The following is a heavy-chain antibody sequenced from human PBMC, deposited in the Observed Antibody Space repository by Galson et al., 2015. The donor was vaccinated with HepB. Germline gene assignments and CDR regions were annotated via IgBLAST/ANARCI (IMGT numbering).Heavy chain of an antibody. CDR2: INHSGST. J-gene: IGHJ6*02. CDR1: GGSFSGYY. CDR3: ARRYYYYGMDV. Sequence: SETLSLTCAVYGGSFSGYYWSWIRQPPGKGLEWIGEINHSGSTNYNPSLKSRVTISVDTSKNQFSLKLSSVTAADTAVYYCARRYYYYGMDVWGQGTTATVSS. V-gene: IGHV4-34*01.